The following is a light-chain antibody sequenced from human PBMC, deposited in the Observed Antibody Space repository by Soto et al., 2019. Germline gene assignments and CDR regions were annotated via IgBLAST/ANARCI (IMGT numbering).Light chain of an antibody. V-gene: IGLV2-14*01. J-gene: IGLJ1*01. CDR3: SXYTSSSTRXV. Sequence: QSALTQPASVSGSPGQSITISCTGTSSDVGGYNYVSWYQQHPGKAPKLMIYDVSTRPSGVSNRFSGSKSGNTASLTISGLQAEXXXXXXXSXYTSSSTRXVFGTGTKVTVL. CDR1: SSDVGGYNY. CDR2: DVS.